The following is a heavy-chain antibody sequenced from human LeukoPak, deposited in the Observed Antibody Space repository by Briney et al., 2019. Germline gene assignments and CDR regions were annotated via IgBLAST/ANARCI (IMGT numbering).Heavy chain of an antibody. Sequence: PGGSLRLSCAASGFTFSSYAMSWVRQAPGKGLEWVSAISGSGGSTYYADSVKGRFTISRDNSRNTLYLQMNSLRAEDTAVYYCAKDVVGAINYFDYWGQGTLVTVSS. CDR2: ISGSGGST. J-gene: IGHJ4*02. V-gene: IGHV3-23*01. CDR3: AKDVVGAINYFDY. CDR1: GFTFSSYA. D-gene: IGHD1-26*01.